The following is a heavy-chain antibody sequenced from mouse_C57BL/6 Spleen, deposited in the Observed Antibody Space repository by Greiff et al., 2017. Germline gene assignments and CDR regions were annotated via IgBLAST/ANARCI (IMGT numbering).Heavy chain of an antibody. CDR1: GYAFSSYW. D-gene: IGHD1-1*01. J-gene: IGHJ4*01. CDR2: IYPGDGDT. CDR3: ESDGSSYYAMDY. V-gene: IGHV1-80*01. Sequence: QVQLQQSGAELVKPGASVKISCKASGYAFSSYWMNWVKQRPGKGLEWIGQIYPGDGDTNYNGKFKGKATLTADKSSSTAYMQLRRLSSEDEEVYSCESDGSSYYAMDYWGKGTAGTVSS.